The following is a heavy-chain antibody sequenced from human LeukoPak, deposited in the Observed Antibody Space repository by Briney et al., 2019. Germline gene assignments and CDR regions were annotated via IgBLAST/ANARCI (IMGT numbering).Heavy chain of an antibody. V-gene: IGHV1-8*01. J-gene: IGHJ6*02. CDR2: MNPNSGNT. CDR3: ARGGYSSCWTYYYYYYGMDV. CDR1: GYTFTSYD. Sequence: ASVKVSCKASGYTFTSYDINWVRQATGQGLEWMGWMNPNSGNTGYAQKFQGRVTMTRNTSISTAYMELSSLRSEDTAVYYCARGGYSSCWTYYYYYYGMDVWGQGTTVTVSS. D-gene: IGHD6-13*01.